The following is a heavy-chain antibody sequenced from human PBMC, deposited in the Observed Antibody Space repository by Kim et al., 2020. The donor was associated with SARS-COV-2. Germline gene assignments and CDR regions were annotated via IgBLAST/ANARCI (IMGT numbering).Heavy chain of an antibody. CDR3: TTDWAAIGAS. V-gene: IGHV3-15*01. D-gene: IGHD2-2*01. Sequence: GGSLRLSCVASEFTFSNAWMSWVRQAPGKGLEWVGRIKSKSDGGTTDYAAPVRGRFTISRDDSKNTLYLQMNSLETEDTAVYYCTTDWAAIGASWGQGTLVTVSS. J-gene: IGHJ5*02. CDR1: EFTFSNAW. CDR2: IKSKSDGGTT.